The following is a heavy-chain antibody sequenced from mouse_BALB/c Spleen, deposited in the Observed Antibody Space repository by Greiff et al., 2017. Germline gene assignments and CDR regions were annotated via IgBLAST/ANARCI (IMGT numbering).Heavy chain of an antibody. V-gene: IGHV6-6*02. CDR3: TMITTEFDY. J-gene: IGHJ2*01. CDR2: IRLKSNNYAT. CDR1: GFTFSNYW. Sequence: EVKVEESGGGLVQPGGSMKLSCVASGFTFSNYWMNWVRQSPEKGLEWVAEIRLKSNNYATHYAESVKGRFTISRDDSKSSVYLQMNNLRAEDTGIYYCTMITTEFDYWGQGTTLTVSS. D-gene: IGHD2-4*01.